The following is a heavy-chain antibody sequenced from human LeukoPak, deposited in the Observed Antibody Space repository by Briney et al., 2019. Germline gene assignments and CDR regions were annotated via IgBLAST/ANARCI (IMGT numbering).Heavy chain of an antibody. V-gene: IGHV4-31*03. Sequence: SQTLSLTCTVSGGSISSGGYYWSWIPQHPGKGLEWIGYIYYSGSTYYNPSLSSRVTISVDTSRNQLSLKLSSGTAADTAVYYCARVRGSLIVLWGQGTLVTVSS. CDR1: GGSISSGGYY. D-gene: IGHD2-8*01. J-gene: IGHJ4*02. CDR3: ARVRGSLIVL. CDR2: IYYSGST.